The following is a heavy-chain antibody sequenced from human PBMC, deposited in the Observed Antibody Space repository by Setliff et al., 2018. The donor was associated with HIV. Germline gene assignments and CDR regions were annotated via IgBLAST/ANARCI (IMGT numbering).Heavy chain of an antibody. CDR2: IYYSGCT. V-gene: IGHV4-31*01. J-gene: IGHJ6*03. CDR3: ARARGGCSGGSCPAHHYYYYMDV. Sequence: PSETLSLTCTFSGGSISSGGYYWSWIRQHPGKGLEWIGYIYYSGCTYYNPSLKSLVTISVYTYKNQFSLKLSSVTAADTAVYYCARARGGCSGGSCPAHHYYYYMDVWGKGTTVTVSS. CDR1: GGSISSGGYY. D-gene: IGHD2-15*01.